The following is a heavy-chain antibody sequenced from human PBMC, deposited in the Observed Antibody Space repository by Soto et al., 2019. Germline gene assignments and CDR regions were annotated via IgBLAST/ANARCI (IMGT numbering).Heavy chain of an antibody. CDR2: IYYSGST. V-gene: IGHV4-31*03. D-gene: IGHD2-21*02. CDR3: ASALAYCGGDCYSEGGYYFDY. CDR1: GGSISSGGYY. Sequence: SETLSLTCTVSGGSISSGGYYWSWIRQHPGKGLEWIGYIYYSGSTYYNPSLKSRVTISVDTSKNQFSLKLSSVTAADTAVYYCASALAYCGGDCYSEGGYYFDYWGQGTLVTVSS. J-gene: IGHJ4*02.